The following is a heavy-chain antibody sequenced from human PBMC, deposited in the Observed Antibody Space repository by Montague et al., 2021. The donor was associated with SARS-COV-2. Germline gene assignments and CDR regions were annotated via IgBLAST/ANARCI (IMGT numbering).Heavy chain of an antibody. CDR2: IYYSGTA. CDR3: AYTLHVFSAAAGPYDF. D-gene: IGHD6-13*01. J-gene: IGHJ4*02. V-gene: IGHV4-39*01. Sequence: SETLSLTCNVSGGSINNGNYYWAWIRQSPGKGLEWIGSIYYSGTAHYNPSLKTRATMSVDTSKNKFSLTLSSLTASDTAVYYCAYTLHVFSAAAGPYDFWGPGTLVTVSS. CDR1: GGSINNGNYY.